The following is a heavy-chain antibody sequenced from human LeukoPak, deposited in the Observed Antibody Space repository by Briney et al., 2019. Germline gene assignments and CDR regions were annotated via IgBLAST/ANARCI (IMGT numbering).Heavy chain of an antibody. J-gene: IGHJ4*02. Sequence: GGSLRLSCAASGFTFSSYSMNWVRQAPGKGLEWVSSISSSSSYIYYADSVKGRFTISRDNAKNSLYLQMNSLRAEDTAVYYCARDLRYDYVWGSYRPDYWGQGTLVTVSS. V-gene: IGHV3-21*01. CDR3: ARDLRYDYVWGSYRPDY. D-gene: IGHD3-16*02. CDR1: GFTFSSYS. CDR2: ISSSSSYI.